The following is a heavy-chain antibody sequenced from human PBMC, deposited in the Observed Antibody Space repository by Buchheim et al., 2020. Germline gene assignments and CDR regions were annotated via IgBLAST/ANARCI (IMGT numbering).Heavy chain of an antibody. CDR2: INHSGST. D-gene: IGHD5-18*01. CDR1: GGSFSGYY. V-gene: IGHV4-34*01. Sequence: QVQLQQWGAGLLKPSETLSLTCAVYGGSFSGYYWSWIRQPPGKGLEWIGEINHSGSTNYNPSLKSRVTISVDTSKNQFSLKLSSVTAADTAVYYCAREPRGYSYGIDYWGQGTL. CDR3: AREPRGYSYGIDY. J-gene: IGHJ4*02.